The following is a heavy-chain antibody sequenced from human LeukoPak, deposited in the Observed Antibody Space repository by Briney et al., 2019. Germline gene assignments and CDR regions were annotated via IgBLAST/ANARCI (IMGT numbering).Heavy chain of an antibody. J-gene: IGHJ3*02. V-gene: IGHV3-23*01. CDR2: IVGSGGST. CDR3: ARSAFYCSGGSCYGGEVDAFDI. D-gene: IGHD2-15*01. Sequence: PGGSLRLSCVASGFTFSSYAISWVRQAPGKGLEWVSGIVGSGGSTYYADSVKGRFAISRDNSKNTLYLQMNSLRVEDTAVYYCARSAFYCSGGSCYGGEVDAFDIWGQGTMVTVSS. CDR1: GFTFSSYA.